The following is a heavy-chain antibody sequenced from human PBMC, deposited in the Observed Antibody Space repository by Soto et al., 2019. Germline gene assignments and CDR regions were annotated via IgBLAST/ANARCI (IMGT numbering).Heavy chain of an antibody. Sequence: PSETLSLTCTVSGGSIISYYWSWILQPPGKGLEWIGYIYYSGSTNYNPSLKSRVTISVDTSKNQFSLKLSSVTAADTAVYYCARVVGGGSYYFDYWGQGTLVTVSS. CDR2: IYYSGST. D-gene: IGHD1-26*01. J-gene: IGHJ4*02. CDR1: GGSIISYY. CDR3: ARVVGGGSYYFDY. V-gene: IGHV4-59*01.